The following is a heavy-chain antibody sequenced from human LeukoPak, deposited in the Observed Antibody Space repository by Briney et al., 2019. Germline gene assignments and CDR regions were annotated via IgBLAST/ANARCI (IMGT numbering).Heavy chain of an antibody. D-gene: IGHD3-10*01. V-gene: IGHV4-4*07. CDR3: AREAVHYGSGSHDY. CDR2: IHTSGST. J-gene: IGHJ4*02. Sequence: PSETLSLTCTVSGGSFSAYYWSRIRQPAGKGLEWIGRIHTSGSTNYNPSLKSRVTMSVDTSKNQLSLKLSSVTAADTAVYYCAREAVHYGSGSHDYWGQGTLVTVSS. CDR1: GGSFSAYY.